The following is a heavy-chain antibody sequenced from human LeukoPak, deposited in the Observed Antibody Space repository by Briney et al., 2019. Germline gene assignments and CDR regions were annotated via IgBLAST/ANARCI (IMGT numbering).Heavy chain of an antibody. V-gene: IGHV3-23*01. Sequence: TGGSQRLSCAGSGFTFSSYAMSWVRQAPGKGLEWVSAISGSGGSTYYADSVKGRFTISRDNSKNTLYLQMNSLRAEDTAVYYCAKRKNSGRDYWGQGTLVTVSS. CDR3: AKRKNSGRDY. J-gene: IGHJ4*02. CDR2: ISGSGGST. D-gene: IGHD6-19*01. CDR1: GFTFSSYA.